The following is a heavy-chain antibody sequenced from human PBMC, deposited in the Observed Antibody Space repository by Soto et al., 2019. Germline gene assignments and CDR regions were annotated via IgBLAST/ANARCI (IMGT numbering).Heavy chain of an antibody. J-gene: IGHJ5*02. Sequence: QSQTLSLTCAISGDRVSSNSAAWNWIRQSPSRGLEWLGRTYYRSKWYNDYAVSVKSRITINPDTSKNQFSLQLNSVTPEDTAVYYCARGSDYYDSSGYHPPMNWFDPWGQGTLVTVSS. CDR1: GDRVSSNSAA. CDR3: ARGSDYYDSSGYHPPMNWFDP. V-gene: IGHV6-1*01. D-gene: IGHD3-22*01. CDR2: TYYRSKWYN.